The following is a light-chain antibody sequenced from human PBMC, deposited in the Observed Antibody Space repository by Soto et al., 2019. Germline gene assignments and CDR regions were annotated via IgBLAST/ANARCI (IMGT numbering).Light chain of an antibody. CDR2: DAS. V-gene: IGKV3-11*01. Sequence: EIVLTQSPGTLSLSPGERATLSCRASQSVSNYLAWYQQKPGQVPRLLIYDASNRATGVPARFSGSGSGTDFSLTISSLEAEDFAVYYCQQRSAWPITFGQGTRLEIK. CDR1: QSVSNY. CDR3: QQRSAWPIT. J-gene: IGKJ5*01.